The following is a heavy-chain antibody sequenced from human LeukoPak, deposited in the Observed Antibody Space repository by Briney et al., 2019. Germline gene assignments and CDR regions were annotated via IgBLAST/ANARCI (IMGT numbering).Heavy chain of an antibody. CDR3: ARRVTGSSDAFDI. D-gene: IGHD2-21*02. Sequence: PSETLSLTCAVYGGSFSGYYWSWIRQPPGKGLEWIGYIYSRGRTNYNPSLKSRVTISLDTSKNQFSLKLSSVTAADTAVYYCARRVTGSSDAFDIWGQGTMVTVSS. CDR1: GGSFSGYY. CDR2: IYSRGRT. J-gene: IGHJ3*02. V-gene: IGHV4-59*08.